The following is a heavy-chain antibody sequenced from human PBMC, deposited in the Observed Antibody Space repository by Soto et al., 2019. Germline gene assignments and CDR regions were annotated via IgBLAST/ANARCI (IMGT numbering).Heavy chain of an antibody. D-gene: IGHD3-3*01. CDR1: GGSISSDSYY. CDR3: ARDSPMYYDFWSGIRRGYYGMDV. V-gene: IGHV4-30-4*08. J-gene: IGHJ6*02. CDR2: ISYSGST. Sequence: SETLSLTCTVSGGSISSDSYYWGWIRQSPGKGLEWIAYISYSGSTYYNPSLKSRVTISVDTSKNQFSLKLSSVTAADTAVYYCARDSPMYYDFWSGIRRGYYGMDVWGQGTTVTVSS.